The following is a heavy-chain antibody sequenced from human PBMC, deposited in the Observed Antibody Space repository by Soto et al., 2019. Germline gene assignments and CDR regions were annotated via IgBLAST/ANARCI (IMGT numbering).Heavy chain of an antibody. CDR1: RFTVSSKY. V-gene: IGHV3-66*01. D-gene: IGHD2-15*01. Sequence: GGSLRLSCAASRFTVSSKYMSWVRQAPGKGLEWVSLIQSGGPTYYADSVRGRFTISRDTSENTLHLQMDSLRAEDTPVYYCARDDVLGGGGSCYGVPRAVWGKGSRVTVAS. CDR2: IQSGGPT. CDR3: ARDDVLGGGGSCYGVPRAV. J-gene: IGHJ6*03.